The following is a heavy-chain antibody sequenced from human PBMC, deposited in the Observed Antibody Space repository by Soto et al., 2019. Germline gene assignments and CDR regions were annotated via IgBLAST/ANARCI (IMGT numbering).Heavy chain of an antibody. Sequence: EVQLVESGGGLVQPGGSLRLSCAASGFTFSSYSMNWVRQAPGKGLEWVSYISSSSSTIYYADSVKGRFTISRDNAKNSLYLQMNSLRAEDTAVYYCARATAMVTSYYYYYYRDVWGKGTTVTVSS. V-gene: IGHV3-48*01. CDR1: GFTFSSYS. D-gene: IGHD5-18*01. J-gene: IGHJ6*03. CDR3: ARATAMVTSYYYYYYRDV. CDR2: ISSSSSTI.